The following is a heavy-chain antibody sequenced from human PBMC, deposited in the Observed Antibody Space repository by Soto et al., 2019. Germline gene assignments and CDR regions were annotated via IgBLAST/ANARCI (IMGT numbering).Heavy chain of an antibody. CDR1: GFTFSTYA. CDR2: ISSSSSYI. J-gene: IGHJ3*02. CDR3: ARDRLTMAFDI. Sequence: GGSLRLSCAASGFTFSTYAMAWVRQAPGKGLEWVSSISSSSSYIYYADSVKGRFTISRDNAKNSLYLQMNSLRAEDTAVYYCARDRLTMAFDIWGQGTMVTVSS. D-gene: IGHD3-22*01. V-gene: IGHV3-21*01.